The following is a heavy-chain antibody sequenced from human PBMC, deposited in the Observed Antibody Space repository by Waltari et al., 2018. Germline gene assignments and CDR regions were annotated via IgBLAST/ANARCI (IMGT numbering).Heavy chain of an antibody. CDR3: ARDYHGYSGAQMGIY. Sequence: QVQLLQSGAEVKKPGASVKVSCKASGYTFFSYGINWVRQAPGQGLEWMGWVSAYSGNTEYAQKFQGRILMTTDTSTTTAYMELRSLKSDDTAMYYCARDYHGYSGAQMGIYWGQGSLLTVSS. CDR2: VSAYSGNT. D-gene: IGHD5-18*01. V-gene: IGHV1-18*01. CDR1: GYTFFSYG. J-gene: IGHJ4*02.